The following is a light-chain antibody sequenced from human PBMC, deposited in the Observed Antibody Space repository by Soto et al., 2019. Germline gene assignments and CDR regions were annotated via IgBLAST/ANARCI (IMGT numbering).Light chain of an antibody. CDR1: QGINFY. Sequence: DIQMTQSPSSLSGSVGDRVTIICRASQGINFYLAWYQQKPGKAPKLLIHSASTLQSGVPSRFAGSRSGTDFTLTINSLQPEDVATYFCQQSDSAPLTFGGGTKVEIK. CDR3: QQSDSAPLT. J-gene: IGKJ4*01. CDR2: SAS. V-gene: IGKV1-27*01.